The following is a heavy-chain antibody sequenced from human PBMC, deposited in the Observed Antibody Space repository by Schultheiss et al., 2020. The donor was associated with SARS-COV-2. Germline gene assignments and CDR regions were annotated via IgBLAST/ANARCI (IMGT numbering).Heavy chain of an antibody. J-gene: IGHJ4*02. CDR2: IGTAGDT. V-gene: IGHV3-13*01. D-gene: IGHD3-22*01. Sequence: GESLKISCAASGFTFSSYDMHWVRQATGKGLEWVSAIGTAGDTYYPGSVKGRFTISRDNSKNTLYLQMNSLRAEDTAVYYCARGWYYYDSSGYWYFDYWGQGTLVTVSS. CDR3: ARGWYYYDSSGYWYFDY. CDR1: GFTFSSYD.